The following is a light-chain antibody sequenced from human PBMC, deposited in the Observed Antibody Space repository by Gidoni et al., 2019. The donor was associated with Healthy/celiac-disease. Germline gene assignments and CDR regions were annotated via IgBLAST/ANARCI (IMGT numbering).Light chain of an antibody. CDR2: RNN. CDR3: AAWDDSLSAPYV. J-gene: IGLJ1*01. Sequence: QSVLTQPPPASGTPGQRVTISCSGSSSNIGSNYVYWYQQLPGTAPKLLIYRNNQRPSGVPDRFSGSKSGTSASLAISGLRSEDEVDYYCAAWDDSLSAPYVFGTGTKVTGL. CDR1: SSNIGSNY. V-gene: IGLV1-47*01.